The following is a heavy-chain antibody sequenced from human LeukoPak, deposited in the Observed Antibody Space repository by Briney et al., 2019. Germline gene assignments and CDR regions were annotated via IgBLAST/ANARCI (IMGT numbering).Heavy chain of an antibody. CDR3: ARETRGSYCSGGSCYRDYYYYMDV. J-gene: IGHJ6*03. CDR2: IYYSGST. Sequence: PSETLSLTCTVSGGSISSYYWSWIRQPPGKGLEWIGYIYYSGSTNYNPSLKSRVTISVDTSKSQFSLKLSSVTAADTAVYYCARETRGSYCSGGSCYRDYYYYMDVWGKGTTVTISS. V-gene: IGHV4-59*01. CDR1: GGSISSYY. D-gene: IGHD2-15*01.